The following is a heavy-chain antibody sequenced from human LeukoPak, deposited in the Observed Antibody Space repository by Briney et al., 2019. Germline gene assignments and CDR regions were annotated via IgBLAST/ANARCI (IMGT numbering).Heavy chain of an antibody. Sequence: GASVKVSCKASGGTFSSYAISWVRQAPGQGLEWMGRIIPILGIANYAQKFQGRVTITADKSTSTAYMELSSLRSEDTAVYYCAGALLDTAMAVDYWGQGTLVTVSS. V-gene: IGHV1-69*04. CDR1: GGTFSSYA. CDR3: AGALLDTAMAVDY. J-gene: IGHJ4*02. D-gene: IGHD5-18*01. CDR2: IIPILGIA.